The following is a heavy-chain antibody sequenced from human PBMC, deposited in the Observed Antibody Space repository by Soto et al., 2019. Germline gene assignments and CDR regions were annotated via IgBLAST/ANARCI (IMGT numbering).Heavy chain of an antibody. J-gene: IGHJ4*02. CDR3: ARASLVGLTTWEYFDD. CDR1: GGSISNYD. Sequence: PXETLSLSCNVSGGSISNYDWNWIRQPPGKRLEWIGYISDSGSTKYNPSLMSRVTISADVSKNQVSLKVKSVAAADTAIYYCARASLVGLTTWEYFDDWGQGTLVTVSS. CDR2: ISDSGST. V-gene: IGHV4-59*01. D-gene: IGHD1-1*01.